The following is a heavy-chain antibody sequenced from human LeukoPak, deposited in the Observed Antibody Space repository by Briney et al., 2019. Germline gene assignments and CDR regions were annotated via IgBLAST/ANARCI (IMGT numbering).Heavy chain of an antibody. Sequence: GGSLRLSCAASGFTFSSYWMHWVRQAPGKGLVWVSRINSDGSSTSYADSVKGRFTISRDNAKNTLCLQMNSLRAEDTAVYYCATLPTVTTPFDYWGQGTLVTVSS. CDR2: INSDGSST. J-gene: IGHJ4*02. CDR3: ATLPTVTTPFDY. D-gene: IGHD4-17*01. CDR1: GFTFSSYW. V-gene: IGHV3-74*01.